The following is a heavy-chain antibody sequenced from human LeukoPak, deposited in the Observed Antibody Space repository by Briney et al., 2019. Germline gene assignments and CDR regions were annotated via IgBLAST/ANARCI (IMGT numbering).Heavy chain of an antibody. CDR2: VSYDGSNK. CDR3: ARGSHYYDSSGYYAHYYFDY. D-gene: IGHD3-22*01. CDR1: GFTFSSYA. J-gene: IGHJ4*02. V-gene: IGHV3-30-3*01. Sequence: GGSLRLSCAASGFTFSSYAMPWVRQAPGKGLEWVAVVSYDGSNKYYADSVKGRFTISRDNSKNTLYLQMNSLRAEDTAVYYCARGSHYYDSSGYYAHYYFDYWGQGTLVTVSS.